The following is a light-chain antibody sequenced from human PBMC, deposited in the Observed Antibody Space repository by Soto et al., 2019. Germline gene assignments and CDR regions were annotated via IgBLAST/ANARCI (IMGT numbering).Light chain of an antibody. CDR1: SSVVGAYDF. Sequence: QSVLTQPASVSGSPGQSITISCTGTSSVVGAYDFVSWYQHSPGKAPKLVTFDVTHRPPGISDRFSGSKSANTASLTISGLQAADEAFYYCSSYTTRSTLVFGGGTKGTVL. V-gene: IGLV2-14*01. CDR2: DVT. J-gene: IGLJ1*01. CDR3: SSYTTRSTLV.